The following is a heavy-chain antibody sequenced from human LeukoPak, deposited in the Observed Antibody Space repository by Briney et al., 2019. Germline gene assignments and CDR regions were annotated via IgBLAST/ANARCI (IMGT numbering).Heavy chain of an antibody. D-gene: IGHD3-22*01. V-gene: IGHV5-51*01. CDR2: IYPGDSDT. CDR3: ARPARASSGYWTY. CDR1: GNSFTSYW. Sequence: GESLKISCKGSGNSFTSYWIGWVRQMPGKGLEWMGIIYPGDSDTRYSPSFQGQVTISVDKSISTAYLQWSSLKASDTAMYYCARPARASSGYWTYWGQGTLVTVSS. J-gene: IGHJ4*02.